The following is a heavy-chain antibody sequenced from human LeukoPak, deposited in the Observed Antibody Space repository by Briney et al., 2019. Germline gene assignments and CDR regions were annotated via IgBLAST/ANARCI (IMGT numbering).Heavy chain of an antibody. V-gene: IGHV1-8*01. D-gene: IGHD6-19*01. CDR3: ARVQWLAPQYYFDY. CDR2: MNPNSGNT. CDR1: GYTFTSYD. J-gene: IGHJ4*02. Sequence: ASVKVSCKASGYTFTSYDINWVRQATGQGLEWMGWMNPNSGNTGYAQKFQGRVTMTRNTSISTAYMELSSLRSEDAAVYYGARVQWLAPQYYFDYWGQGTLVTVSS.